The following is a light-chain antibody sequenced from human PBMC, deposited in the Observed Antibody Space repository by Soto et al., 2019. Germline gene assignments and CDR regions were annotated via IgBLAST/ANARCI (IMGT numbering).Light chain of an antibody. CDR3: QQLYGYPIT. Sequence: IQMAQSPSSLSASVGDRVTITCRASKTIYSYLNWYQQKPGRAPKLLIYDASTLESGVPSRFSGSGSGTDFTLTINSLQPEDFATYYCQQLYGYPITFGQGTRLEIK. J-gene: IGKJ5*01. CDR2: DAS. CDR1: KTIYSY. V-gene: IGKV1-13*02.